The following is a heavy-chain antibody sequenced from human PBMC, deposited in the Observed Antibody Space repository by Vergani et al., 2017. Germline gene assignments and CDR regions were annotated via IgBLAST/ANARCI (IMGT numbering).Heavy chain of an antibody. CDR1: GGSFSTGGQS. CDR2: IYTSGAT. D-gene: IGHD2-21*01. Sequence: QVQLQESGPGLVKPSQTLSLTCTVSGGSFSTGGQSWTWLRQSAGKGLEWIGRIYTSGATNYNPSLRSRAIMSVDPSKKQSSLKLTSVTAADTAVYYCARDGGEYDKDALDVWGQGTKVTVTS. V-gene: IGHV4-61*02. J-gene: IGHJ3*01. CDR3: ARDGGEYDKDALDV.